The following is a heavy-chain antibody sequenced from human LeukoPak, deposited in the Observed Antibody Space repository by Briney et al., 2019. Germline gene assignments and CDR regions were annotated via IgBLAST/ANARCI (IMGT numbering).Heavy chain of an antibody. CDR2: IDWDDDK. J-gene: IGHJ4*02. V-gene: IGHV2-70*11. CDR1: GFSLSTSGMC. CDR3: ARMRYDSSGYYYFDY. D-gene: IGHD3-22*01. Sequence: SGPALVKPTQTLTLTCTFSGFSLSTSGMCVSWIRQPPGKALEWLARIDWDDDKYYSTSLKTRLTISKDTSKNQVVLTMTNMDPVDTATYYCARMRYDSSGYYYFDYWGQGTLVTVSS.